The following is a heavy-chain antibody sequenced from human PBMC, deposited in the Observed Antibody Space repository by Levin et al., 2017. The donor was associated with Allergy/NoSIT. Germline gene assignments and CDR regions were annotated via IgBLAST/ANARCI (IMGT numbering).Heavy chain of an antibody. CDR3: ARDYRSSSGLGVDY. Sequence: AGGSLRLSCAASGFTFSSYSMNWVRQAPGKGLEWVSYISTSSSTIYYADSVKGRFTISRDNAKNSLYLQMNSLRDEDTAVYYCARDYRSSSGLGVDYWGQGTLVTVSS. CDR2: ISTSSSTI. D-gene: IGHD6-13*01. CDR1: GFTFSSYS. V-gene: IGHV3-48*02. J-gene: IGHJ4*02.